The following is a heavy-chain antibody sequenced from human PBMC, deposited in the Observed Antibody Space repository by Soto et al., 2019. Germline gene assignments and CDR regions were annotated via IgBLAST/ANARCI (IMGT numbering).Heavy chain of an antibody. V-gene: IGHV3-23*01. CDR3: ALKLPGRFPFDS. CDR1: GFTFGNYA. D-gene: IGHD2-15*01. J-gene: IGHJ4*02. CDR2: IGTGGSPT. Sequence: GGSLRLSCVASGFTFGNYAMSWVRQAPEKGLEWISGIGTGGSPTDYADSVQGRFTISRDNSKNVLYLQMNSLRAEDTAIYYCALKLPGRFPFDSWGQGTLVTVSS.